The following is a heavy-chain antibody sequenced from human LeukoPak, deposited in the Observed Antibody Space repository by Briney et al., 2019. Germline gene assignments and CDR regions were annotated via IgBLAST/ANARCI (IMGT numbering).Heavy chain of an antibody. J-gene: IGHJ6*02. CDR3: ARDGGSIAARPPLYYGMDV. CDR2: ISSSSSYI. Sequence: GGSLRLSCAASGFTFSSYSMNWVRQAPGKGLEWVSSISSSSSYIYYADSVKGRFTISRDNAKNSLYLQMNSLRAEDTAVYYCARDGGSIAARPPLYYGMDVWAKGPRSPSP. D-gene: IGHD6-6*01. V-gene: IGHV3-21*01. CDR1: GFTFSSYS.